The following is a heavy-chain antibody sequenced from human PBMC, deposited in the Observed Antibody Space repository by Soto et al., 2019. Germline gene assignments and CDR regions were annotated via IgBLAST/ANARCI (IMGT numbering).Heavy chain of an antibody. CDR1: GFSLSNARMG. CDR2: IFSNDEK. V-gene: IGHV2-26*01. CDR3: ARLMTTVTTSKRFYAFDI. Sequence: QVTSKESGPVLVKPTETLTLTCTVSGFSLSNARMGVSWIRQPPGKALEWLAHIFSNDEKSYSTSLKSRLTISKDTSKSQVVLTMTNMDPVDTATYYCARLMTTVTTSKRFYAFDIWGQGTMVTVSS. J-gene: IGHJ3*02. D-gene: IGHD4-17*01.